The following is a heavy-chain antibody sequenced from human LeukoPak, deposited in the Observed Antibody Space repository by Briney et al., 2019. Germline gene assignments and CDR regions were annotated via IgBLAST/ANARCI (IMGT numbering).Heavy chain of an antibody. J-gene: IGHJ5*02. D-gene: IGHD5-12*01. Sequence: ASVKVSCKASGYTFTSYGISWVRQAPGQGLEWMGGIIPIFGTANYAQKFQGRVTITRDTSASTAYMELSSLRSEDTAVYYCARGSRWISAFWFDPWGQGTLVTVSS. CDR1: GYTFTSYG. CDR3: ARGSRWISAFWFDP. V-gene: IGHV1-69*05. CDR2: IIPIFGTA.